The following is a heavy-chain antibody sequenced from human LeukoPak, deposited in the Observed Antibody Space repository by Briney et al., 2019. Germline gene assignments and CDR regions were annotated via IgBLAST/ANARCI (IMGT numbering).Heavy chain of an antibody. CDR1: GFTFSSYW. V-gene: IGHV3-7*03. CDR2: IKQDGSEK. D-gene: IGHD3-22*01. CDR3: ARAHSYYYDSSGYYFPFDY. J-gene: IGHJ4*02. Sequence: GGSLRLSCAASGFTFSSYWMSWVRQAPGKGLEWVANIKQDGSEKYYVDSVKGRFTISRDNAKNSLYLQMSSLRAEDTAVYYCARAHSYYYDSSGYYFPFDYWGQGTLVTVSS.